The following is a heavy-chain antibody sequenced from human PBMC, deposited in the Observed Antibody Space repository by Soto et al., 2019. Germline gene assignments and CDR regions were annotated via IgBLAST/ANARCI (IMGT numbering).Heavy chain of an antibody. J-gene: IGHJ4*02. CDR2: IYSGST. D-gene: IGHD5-18*01. CDR3: ARLHTAVIDS. Sequence: QVQLQESGPGLVKPLETLSLTCTVLGGSMSRYYWTWIRQPPGMRLEYIGYIYSGSTNYNPSLNARVAISADTSKNQFSLRLTSVTAADTALYYCARLHTAVIDSWGQGALVTVSS. CDR1: GGSMSRYY. V-gene: IGHV4-59*01.